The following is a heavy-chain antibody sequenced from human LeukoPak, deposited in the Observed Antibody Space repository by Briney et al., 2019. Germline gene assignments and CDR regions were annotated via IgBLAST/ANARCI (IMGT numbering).Heavy chain of an antibody. J-gene: IGHJ2*01. V-gene: IGHV4-59*08. Sequence: SETLSLTCTVSGGSISSYYWSWIRQPPGKGLEWIGYIYYSGSTNYNPSLKSRVTISVDTSKNQFSLKLSSVTAVDTAVYYCARLAYSSGWYDWYFDLWGRGTLVTVSS. CDR1: GGSISSYY. CDR2: IYYSGST. CDR3: ARLAYSSGWYDWYFDL. D-gene: IGHD6-19*01.